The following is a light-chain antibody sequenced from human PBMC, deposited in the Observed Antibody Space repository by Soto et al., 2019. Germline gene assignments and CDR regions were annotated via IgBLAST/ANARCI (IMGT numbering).Light chain of an antibody. Sequence: EIVMTQSPGTLSVSPGERATLFCRAGQSVRSSLAWYQQKPGQAPRLFIYDASTRATGIPARFSGSGSGTEFTLTISSLQSEDFAVYYCQQYNKWPPITFGQGTRLEIK. V-gene: IGKV3-15*01. CDR1: QSVRSS. CDR2: DAS. CDR3: QQYNKWPPIT. J-gene: IGKJ5*01.